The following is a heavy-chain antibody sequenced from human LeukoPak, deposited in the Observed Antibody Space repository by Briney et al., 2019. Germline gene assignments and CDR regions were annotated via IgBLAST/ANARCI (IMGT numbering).Heavy chain of an antibody. CDR1: GGSTSSGGYY. Sequence: SQTLSLTCTVSGGSTSSGGYYWIWIRQPPGKGLEWIGYIYHSGSTNYNPSLKSRVTISVDTSKNQFSLKLSSVTAADTAVYYCARVSPIKWELRIFDYWGQGTLVTVSS. CDR2: IYHSGST. V-gene: IGHV4-30-2*01. CDR3: ARVSPIKWELRIFDY. D-gene: IGHD1-26*01. J-gene: IGHJ4*02.